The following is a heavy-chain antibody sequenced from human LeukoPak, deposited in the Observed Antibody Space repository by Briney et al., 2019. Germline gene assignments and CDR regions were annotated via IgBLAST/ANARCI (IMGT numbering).Heavy chain of an antibody. Sequence: GGSLRLSCAASGFTFSSYSMNWVRQAPGKGLEWVSTITSSSSSIYYADSVRGRFTISRDNAKNLVYLQMNSLRVEDTAVYYCAREGQRLDYGMDVWGKGTTVTVPS. CDR3: AREGQRLDYGMDV. D-gene: IGHD6-25*01. CDR1: GFTFSSYS. V-gene: IGHV3-21*01. CDR2: ITSSSSSI. J-gene: IGHJ6*04.